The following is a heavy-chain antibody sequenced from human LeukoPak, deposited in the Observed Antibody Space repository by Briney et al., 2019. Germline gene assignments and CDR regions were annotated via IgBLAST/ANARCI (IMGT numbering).Heavy chain of an antibody. D-gene: IGHD3-10*01. CDR3: ALRGGSGIRYYYYGMDV. Sequence: ASVKVSCKASGYNFTSYGISWVRQAPGQGLEWVGWISDYNGNTNYAQKLQGRVTMTTDTSTSTAYMELRSLRSDDTAVYYCALRGGSGIRYYYYGMDVWGQGTTVTVSS. J-gene: IGHJ6*02. CDR2: ISDYNGNT. CDR1: GYNFTSYG. V-gene: IGHV1-18*01.